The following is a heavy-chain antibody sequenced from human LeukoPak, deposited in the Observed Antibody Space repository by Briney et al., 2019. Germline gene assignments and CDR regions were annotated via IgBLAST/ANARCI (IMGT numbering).Heavy chain of an antibody. CDR1: GFTFDDYA. CDR2: ISWNSGSI. J-gene: IGHJ4*02. D-gene: IGHD6-13*01. Sequence: PGRSLRLSCAASGFTFDDYAMHWVRQAPGKGLEWVSGISWNSGSIGYADSVKGRFTISRDNAKNSLYLQMNSLRAEDTALYYCAKDTHLYIAAVDYWGQGTLVTVSS. V-gene: IGHV3-9*01. CDR3: AKDTHLYIAAVDY.